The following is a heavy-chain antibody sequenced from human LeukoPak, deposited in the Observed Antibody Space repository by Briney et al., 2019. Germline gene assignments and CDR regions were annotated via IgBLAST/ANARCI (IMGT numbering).Heavy chain of an antibody. CDR1: TDSFSSHY. J-gene: IGHJ3*02. D-gene: IGHD4-17*01. CDR2: ISYIGST. V-gene: IGHV4-59*11. Sequence: SETLSLTCAVSTDSFSSHYWTWIRQPPGKGLEWIGYISYIGSTNYNPSLKSRVTISIDTSKNQYSLRLSSVTAADTAVYYCARDVVTVTKGFDIWGQGTMVSVSS. CDR3: ARDVVTVTKGFDI.